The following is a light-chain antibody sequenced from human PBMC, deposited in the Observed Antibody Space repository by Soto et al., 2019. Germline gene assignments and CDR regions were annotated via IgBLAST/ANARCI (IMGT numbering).Light chain of an antibody. V-gene: IGLV1-44*01. CDR3: AVWDDSLNGRV. J-gene: IGLJ3*02. Sequence: QSVLTQPPSASATPGPRVTISCSGSSSNIGSNTVNWYQQLPGTAPKLLIDKSNQRPSGVPDRFSGSKSGTSASLAISGLQSEDEADYYCAVWDDSLNGRVFGVGTQLTVL. CDR2: KSN. CDR1: SSNIGSNT.